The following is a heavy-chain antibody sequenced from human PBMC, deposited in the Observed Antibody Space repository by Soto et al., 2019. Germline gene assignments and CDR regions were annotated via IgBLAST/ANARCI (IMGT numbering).Heavy chain of an antibody. V-gene: IGHV6-1*01. Sequence: SQTLSLTCGISGGSVSSNTAAWDWIRQSPSRGLEWLGRTYYRSKWYNDYAVSVKSRITINPDTSKNQFSLQLNSVTPEDTAVYYCARDPEYSSSYNNWFDPWGQGTLVTVSS. CDR2: TYYRSKWYN. D-gene: IGHD6-6*01. CDR3: ARDPEYSSSYNNWFDP. CDR1: GGSVSSNTAA. J-gene: IGHJ5*02.